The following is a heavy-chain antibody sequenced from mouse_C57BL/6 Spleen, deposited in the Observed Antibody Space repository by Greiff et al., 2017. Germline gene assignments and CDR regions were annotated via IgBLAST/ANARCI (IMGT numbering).Heavy chain of an antibody. CDR2: ISYDGSH. J-gene: IGHJ1*03. D-gene: IGHD1-1*01. V-gene: IGHV3-6*01. Sequence: EVKLMESGPGLVKPSQSLSLTCSVTRYSITSGYYWNWIRQFPGNKLEWMGYISYDGSHNYNPSLKNRISITRDTSKNQFFLKLNSVTNEDTATYYCARDSDYYGSSYWYFDVWGTGTTVTVSS. CDR3: ARDSDYYGSSYWYFDV. CDR1: RYSITSGYY.